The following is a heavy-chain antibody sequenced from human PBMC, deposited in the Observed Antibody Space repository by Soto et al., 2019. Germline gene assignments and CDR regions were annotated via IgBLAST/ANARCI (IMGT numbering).Heavy chain of an antibody. CDR1: GFTFSSYG. V-gene: IGHV3-48*02. D-gene: IGHD3-22*01. Sequence: TGGSLRLSCAASGFTFSSYGMRWVRQAPGKGLEWVSYISSSSSTIYYADSVKGRFTISRDNAKNSLYLQMNSLRDEDTAVYYCARKNTYYYDSSGRMDVWGQGTTVTVSS. J-gene: IGHJ6*02. CDR3: ARKNTYYYDSSGRMDV. CDR2: ISSSSSTI.